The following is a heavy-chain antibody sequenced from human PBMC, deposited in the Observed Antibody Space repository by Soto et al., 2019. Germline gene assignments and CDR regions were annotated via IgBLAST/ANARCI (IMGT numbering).Heavy chain of an antibody. CDR2: ISGSGGST. V-gene: IGHV3-23*01. D-gene: IGHD1-7*01. J-gene: IGHJ4*02. Sequence: EVQLLESGGGLVQPGGSLRLSCAASGFTFSSYAMSWVRQAPGKGLEWVSAISGSGGSTYYADSVKGRFTISRDNSKNTLYLQMNSLRAEDTAVYYCAKSPGIKLELRSLVFDYWGQGTLVTVSS. CDR3: AKSPGIKLELRSLVFDY. CDR1: GFTFSSYA.